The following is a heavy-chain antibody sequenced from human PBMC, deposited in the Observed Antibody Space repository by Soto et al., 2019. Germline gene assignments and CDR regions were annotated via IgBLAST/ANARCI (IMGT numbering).Heavy chain of an antibody. Sequence: PSETLSLTCTVSGGSISSGGYYWSWIRQHPGKGLEWIGYIYYSGSTYYNPSLKSRVTISVDTSKNQFSLKLSSVTAADTAVYYCARSLSVDTAMVYGYWGQGTLVTVS. CDR3: ARSLSVDTAMVYGY. J-gene: IGHJ4*02. V-gene: IGHV4-31*03. D-gene: IGHD5-18*01. CDR2: IYYSGST. CDR1: GGSISSGGYY.